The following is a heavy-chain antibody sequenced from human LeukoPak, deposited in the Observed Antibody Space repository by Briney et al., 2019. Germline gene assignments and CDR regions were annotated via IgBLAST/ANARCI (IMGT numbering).Heavy chain of an antibody. CDR2: ISSSSSYT. Sequence: GGSLRLSCASSGFTLSDYYMRLMRQAPGKGLEWVSYISSSSSYTNYADSVKGRFTISRDNAKNSLCLQMNSLRAEDTAVYYCARGAVTVAVPAEHFQHWGQGTLVIVSS. J-gene: IGHJ1*01. CDR3: ARGAVTVAVPAEHFQH. CDR1: GFTLSDYY. D-gene: IGHD6-19*01. V-gene: IGHV3-11*05.